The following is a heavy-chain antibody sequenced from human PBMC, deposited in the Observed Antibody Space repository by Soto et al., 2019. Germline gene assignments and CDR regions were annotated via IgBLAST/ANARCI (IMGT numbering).Heavy chain of an antibody. CDR3: ARLRGGCPADF. D-gene: IGHD3-16*01. Sequence: SETLPLTCSVSGGSISNNNYHWGWIRQPPGKGLEWMGSIYYRGNTYYNPSLRSRITISVDTSRNQFSLALSSVTAADTAVYFCARLRGGCPADFWGQGTLVTVSS. V-gene: IGHV4-39*01. CDR1: GGSISNNNYH. J-gene: IGHJ4*02. CDR2: IYYRGNT.